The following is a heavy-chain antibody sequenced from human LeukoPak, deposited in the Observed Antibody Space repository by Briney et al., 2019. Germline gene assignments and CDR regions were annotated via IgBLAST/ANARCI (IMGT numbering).Heavy chain of an antibody. J-gene: IGHJ4*02. V-gene: IGHV1-2*02. CDR1: GYTFTGYY. CDR2: INPNSGGT. Sequence: GESLKISCKASGYTFTGYYVHWVRQAPGQGLEWMGWINPNSGGTNYAQKFQGRVTMTRDTSISTAYMELSRLRSDDTAVYYCARDPAYYDYVWGSYRYFSFDYWGQGTLVTVSS. D-gene: IGHD3-16*02. CDR3: ARDPAYYDYVWGSYRYFSFDY.